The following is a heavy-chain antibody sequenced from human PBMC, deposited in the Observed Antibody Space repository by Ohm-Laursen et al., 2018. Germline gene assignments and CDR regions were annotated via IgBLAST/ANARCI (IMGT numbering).Heavy chain of an antibody. D-gene: IGHD4-17*01. CDR3: ARAGRDYVMYYYYGMDV. Sequence: PSDTLSLTCCVSGYSISSGHYWGWIRQPPGKGLEWIGSINQSGRTYYNPSLTSRVTISVDTSKNQFSLKLTSVTAADTAVYYCARAGRDYVMYYYYGMDVWGQGTTVTVSS. CDR2: INQSGRT. J-gene: IGHJ6*02. CDR1: GYSISSGHY. V-gene: IGHV4-38-2*02.